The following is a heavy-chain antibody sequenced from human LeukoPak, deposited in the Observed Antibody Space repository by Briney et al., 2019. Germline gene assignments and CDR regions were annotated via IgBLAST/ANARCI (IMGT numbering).Heavy chain of an antibody. D-gene: IGHD3-22*01. V-gene: IGHV1-18*01. Sequence: GASVKVSCKASGYTFTSYGISWVRQAPGQGLEWMGWISAYNGNTNYAQKLQGRDTMTTDTSTSTAYMELRSLRSDDTAVYYCAREGYYDSSGYYWIDYWGQGTLVTVSS. CDR2: ISAYNGNT. CDR3: AREGYYDSSGYYWIDY. J-gene: IGHJ4*02. CDR1: GYTFTSYG.